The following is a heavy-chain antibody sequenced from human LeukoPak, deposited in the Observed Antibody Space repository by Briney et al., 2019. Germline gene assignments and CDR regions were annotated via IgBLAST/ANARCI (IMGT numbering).Heavy chain of an antibody. CDR1: VGSISGLS. CDR2: INHSGNT. J-gene: IGHJ5*02. D-gene: IGHD4-23*01. Sequence: SETLSLTCAVYVGSISGLSWSWIRQPPGKGLEWIAEINHSGNTNYNPSLKSRVTISVDTSKNQFSLRLTSVTAADTALSYCARFYGGTPLDLSGQGTLVTVSS. V-gene: IGHV4-34*01. CDR3: ARFYGGTPLDL.